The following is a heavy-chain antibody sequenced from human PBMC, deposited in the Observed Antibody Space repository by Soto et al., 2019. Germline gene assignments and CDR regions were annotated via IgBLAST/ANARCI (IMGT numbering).Heavy chain of an antibody. CDR1: GYTFTTYY. CDR2: INPSGAST. D-gene: IGHD5-12*01. CDR3: ARDSVDIVATTRVSGGMDV. J-gene: IGHJ6*02. Sequence: QVQLVQSGAEVKKPGASVKVSCKASGYTFTTYYMHWVRQAPGQGLEWMGIINPSGASTSYAQKCPGRATMTRNTSTSTVYMELSSLRSEDTAVYYCARDSVDIVATTRVSGGMDVWGQGTTVTVSS. V-gene: IGHV1-46*01.